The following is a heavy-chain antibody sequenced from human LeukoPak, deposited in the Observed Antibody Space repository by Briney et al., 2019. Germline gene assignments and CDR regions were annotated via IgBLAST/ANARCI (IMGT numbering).Heavy chain of an antibody. CDR3: ARLKQQRLTYYFDY. V-gene: IGHV3-30-3*01. CDR2: ITHDGDNK. Sequence: GGSLRLSCAASGFTFSSYAIHWVRQAPGKGLEWVAVITHDGDNKNFANSAKGRFTISRDNSKNTLYLQMNSLRSDDTAVYYCARLKQQRLTYYFDYWGQGTLVTVSS. CDR1: GFTFSSYA. D-gene: IGHD6-13*01. J-gene: IGHJ4*02.